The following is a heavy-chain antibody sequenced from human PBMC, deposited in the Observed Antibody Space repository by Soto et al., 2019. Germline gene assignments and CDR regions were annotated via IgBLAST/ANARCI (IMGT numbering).Heavy chain of an antibody. Sequence: GGSLRLSCAASGFTFSSYGMHWVRQAPGKGLEWVAVIWYDGSNKYYADSVKGRFTISRDNSKNTLYLQMNSLRAEDTAVYYCARGGNIAAAVSGWFDPWGQGTLVTVSS. CDR3: ARGGNIAAAVSGWFDP. CDR1: GFTFSSYG. J-gene: IGHJ5*02. V-gene: IGHV3-33*01. D-gene: IGHD6-13*01. CDR2: IWYDGSNK.